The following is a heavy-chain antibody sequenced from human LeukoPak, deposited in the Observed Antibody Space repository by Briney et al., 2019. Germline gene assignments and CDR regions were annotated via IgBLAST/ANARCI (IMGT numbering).Heavy chain of an antibody. CDR2: IDTSGT. V-gene: IGHV4-61*02. Sequence: PSRTLSLTCTVSGGSISSASYYWTWIRQPAGKGLEWIGRIDTSGTDYNTSLKSRVTISLDTSKNQFSLILSSVTAADTAVYYCATDKYGDFGYSFDYWGQGTLVTVSS. J-gene: IGHJ4*02. CDR3: ATDKYGDFGYSFDY. CDR1: GGSISSASYY. D-gene: IGHD4-17*01.